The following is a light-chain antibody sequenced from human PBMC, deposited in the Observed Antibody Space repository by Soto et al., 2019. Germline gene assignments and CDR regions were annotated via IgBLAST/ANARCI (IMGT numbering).Light chain of an antibody. CDR1: QSVDRN. CDR3: QQYDSWPLT. J-gene: IGKJ4*01. Sequence: EIVMTQSPGTLSVSTEEGATLSCRASQSVDRNLAWYQQKPGQAPRLLIYGASTRTTGIPDRFSGSGSGTEFSLTISSLQSEDFAVYYCQQYDSWPLTFGGGTKVEIK. CDR2: GAS. V-gene: IGKV3D-15*01.